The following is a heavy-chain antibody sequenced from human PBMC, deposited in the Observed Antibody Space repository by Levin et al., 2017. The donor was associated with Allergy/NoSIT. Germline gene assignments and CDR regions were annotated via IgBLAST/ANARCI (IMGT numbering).Heavy chain of an antibody. Sequence: QTGGSLRLSCAASGFPVSSNYMSWVRQAPGKGLDWVSVIYSGGSTYYADSVRGRFTISRDNSKNTLYLQMNNLRAEDTAVYYCAKDWGGYSYDPSGSYYYDAFDVWGQGTMVTVSS. D-gene: IGHD5-18*01. V-gene: IGHV3-53*01. CDR2: IYSGGST. J-gene: IGHJ3*01. CDR1: GFPVSSNY. CDR3: AKDWGGYSYDPSGSYYYDAFDV.